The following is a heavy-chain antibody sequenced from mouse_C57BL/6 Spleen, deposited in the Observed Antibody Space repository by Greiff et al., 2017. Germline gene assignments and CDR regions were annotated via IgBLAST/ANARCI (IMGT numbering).Heavy chain of an antibody. CDR2: IDPANGNT. CDR3: EGTQWTGDYFDY. J-gene: IGHJ2*01. CDR1: GFNIKNTY. D-gene: IGHD1-3*01. V-gene: IGHV14-3*01. Sequence: EVKLVESVAELVRPGASVKLSCTASGFNIKNTYMHWVKQRPEQGLEWIGRIDPANGNTKYAPKFQGKATITADTSSNTAYLQLSSLTSEDTAIYYCEGTQWTGDYFDYWGQGTTLTVSS.